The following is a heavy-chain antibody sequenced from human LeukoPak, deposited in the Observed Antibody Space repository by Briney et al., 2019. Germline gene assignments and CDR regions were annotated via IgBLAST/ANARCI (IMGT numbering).Heavy chain of an antibody. CDR1: GFTFSNAW. CDR2: IKSKTDGGTT. J-gene: IGHJ4*02. D-gene: IGHD2-2*01. Sequence: RAGGSLRLSCAASGFTFSNAWMSWVRQAPGKGLEWVGRIKSKTDGGTTDYAAPVKGRFTISRDGSKDTLYLQMNSLRTEDTAVYYCTTLIWSSRTSWYADYWGQGTLVTV. CDR3: TTLIWSSRTSWYADY. V-gene: IGHV3-15*01.